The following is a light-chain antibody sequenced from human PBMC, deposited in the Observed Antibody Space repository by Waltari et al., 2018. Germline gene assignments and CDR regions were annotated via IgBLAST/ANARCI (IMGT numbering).Light chain of an antibody. V-gene: IGKV1-5*03. J-gene: IGKJ1*01. CDR1: QSVDSW. CDR2: KAC. Sequence: DIQMTQSPSTLSASVGDRVTITCRASQSVDSWLAWYQQKPGKAPKVLIYKACIVGSGVPSRFRGSGSGTEFTLTISSLQPDDFATYYCQQYNLYSETFGQGTKVEVK. CDR3: QQYNLYSET.